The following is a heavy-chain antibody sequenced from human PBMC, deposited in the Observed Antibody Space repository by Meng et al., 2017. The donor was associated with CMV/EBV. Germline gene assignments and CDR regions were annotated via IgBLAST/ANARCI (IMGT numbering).Heavy chain of an antibody. D-gene: IGHD4-11*01. CDR3: ARAISYSNLRDWYFDL. V-gene: IGHV3-21*01. Sequence: GESLRLSCAASGFTFSSYSMNWVRQAPGKGLEWVSSISSSSSYIYYADSVKGRFTISRDNAKNSLYLQMNSLRAEDTAVYYCARAISYSNLRDWYFDLWGRGTLVTVSS. CDR1: GFTFSSYS. CDR2: ISSSSSYI. J-gene: IGHJ2*01.